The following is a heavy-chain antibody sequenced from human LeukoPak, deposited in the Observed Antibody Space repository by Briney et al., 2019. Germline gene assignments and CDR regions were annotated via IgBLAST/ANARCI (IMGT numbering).Heavy chain of an antibody. CDR3: ARDRSYGNFDY. CDR2: INPTGGST. J-gene: IGHJ4*02. Sequence: ASVKVSCKASGYTFPSYFMHWVRQAPGQGLEWMGIINPTGGSTTYAQKLQGRVTMTTDTSTSTAYMELRSLRSDDTAVYYCARDRSYGNFDYWGQGTLVTVSS. CDR1: GYTFPSYF. D-gene: IGHD5-18*01. V-gene: IGHV1-46*01.